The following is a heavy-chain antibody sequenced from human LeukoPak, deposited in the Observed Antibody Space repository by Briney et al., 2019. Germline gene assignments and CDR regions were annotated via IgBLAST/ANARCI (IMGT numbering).Heavy chain of an antibody. J-gene: IGHJ1*01. D-gene: IGHD3-22*01. CDR3: ARYYYDSSGYYQEYFQH. V-gene: IGHV4-4*07. CDR2: IYTSGST. CDR1: GGSISSYY. Sequence: SETLSLNCTVSGGSISSYYWSWIRQPAGKGLEWIGRIYTSGSTNYNPSLKSRVTMSVDTSKNQFSLKLSSVTAADTAVYYCARYYYDSSGYYQEYFQHWGQGTLVTVSS.